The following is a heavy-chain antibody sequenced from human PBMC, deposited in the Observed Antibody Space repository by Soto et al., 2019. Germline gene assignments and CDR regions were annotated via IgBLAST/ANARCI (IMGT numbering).Heavy chain of an antibody. CDR3: ARGGLLSYYYYYGMDV. D-gene: IGHD2-21*02. Sequence: QVQLVQSGAEVKKPGASVKVSCKASGYTFTSYGISWVRQAPGQGLEWMGWISAYNGNTNYAQKLQGRVTMTTDTSTSTAYMELRSLRPDDTAVYYCARGGLLSYYYYYGMDVWGQGTTVTVSS. V-gene: IGHV1-18*01. J-gene: IGHJ6*02. CDR2: ISAYNGNT. CDR1: GYTFTSYG.